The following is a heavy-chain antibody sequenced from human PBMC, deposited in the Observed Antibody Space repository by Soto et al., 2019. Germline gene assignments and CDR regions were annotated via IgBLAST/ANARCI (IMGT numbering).Heavy chain of an antibody. CDR1: GFTVSSNY. CDR3: ARRYYYDSSGYYLDY. CDR2: IYSGYST. J-gene: IGHJ4*02. V-gene: IGHV3-53*01. D-gene: IGHD3-22*01. Sequence: GGSLRLSCAASGFTVSSNYMSWVRQAPGKGLEWVSVIYSGYSTYYADSVKGRFTISRDNSKNTLYLQMNSLRAEDTAVHYCARRYYYDSSGYYLDYWGQGTLVTVSS.